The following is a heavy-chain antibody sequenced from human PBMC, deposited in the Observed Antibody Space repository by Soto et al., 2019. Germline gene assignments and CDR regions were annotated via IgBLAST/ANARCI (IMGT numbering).Heavy chain of an antibody. V-gene: IGHV4-59*01. CDR2: IYYSGST. CDR1: GGSISSYY. Sequence: SETLSLTCTVSGGSISSYYWSWIRQPPGKGLEWIGYIYYSGSTNYNPSLKSRVTISVDTSKNQFSLKLSSLTAADTAVYYCARVQIGSRAFFDYWGQGTLVTVSS. CDR3: ARVQIGSRAFFDY. D-gene: IGHD1-26*01. J-gene: IGHJ4*02.